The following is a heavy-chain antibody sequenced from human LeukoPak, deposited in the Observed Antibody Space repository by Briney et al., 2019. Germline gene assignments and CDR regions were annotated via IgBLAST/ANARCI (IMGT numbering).Heavy chain of an antibody. Sequence: GGSLRLSCAASGFTFSSYWMSWVRQAPGKGLEWVANIKQDGSEKYYVDSVKGRFTISRDNAKSTLYLQMNSLRAGDTAVYYCARGDGYGMDVWGQGTTVTVPS. D-gene: IGHD2-8*01. CDR1: GFTFSSYW. CDR2: IKQDGSEK. CDR3: ARGDGYGMDV. V-gene: IGHV3-7*01. J-gene: IGHJ6*02.